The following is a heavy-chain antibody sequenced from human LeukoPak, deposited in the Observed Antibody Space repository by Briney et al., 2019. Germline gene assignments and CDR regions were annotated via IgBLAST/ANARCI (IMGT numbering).Heavy chain of an antibody. D-gene: IGHD4-11*01. CDR2: INPSGGST. Sequence: ALVKVSCKASGYTFTSYYMHWVRQAPGQGLEWMGIINPSGGSTSYAQKFQGRVTMTRDMSTSTVYMELSSLRSEDTAVYYCARGRLHYYYYYYMDVWGKGTTVTVSS. CDR3: ARGRLHYYYYYYMDV. V-gene: IGHV1-46*01. J-gene: IGHJ6*03. CDR1: GYTFTSYY.